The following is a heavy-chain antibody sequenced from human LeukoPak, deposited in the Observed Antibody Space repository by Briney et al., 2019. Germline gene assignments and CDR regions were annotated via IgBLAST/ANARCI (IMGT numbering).Heavy chain of an antibody. D-gene: IGHD2-2*01. CDR3: AREPPESYRFDY. CDR1: GYTFSNYY. V-gene: IGHV1-46*01. CDR2: IKPSDGST. J-gene: IGHJ4*02. Sequence: ASVKVSCKTSGYTFSNYYLHWVRQAPGQGPEWMGIIKPSDGSTQYPQKFQGRVTMTRDMSASTVYMELSSLTSEDTAMYYCAREPPESYRFDYWGREPRSPSPQ.